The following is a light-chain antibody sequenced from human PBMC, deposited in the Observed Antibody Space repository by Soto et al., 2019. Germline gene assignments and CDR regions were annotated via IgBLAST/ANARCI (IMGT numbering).Light chain of an antibody. CDR1: SSDVGDYKY. CDR3: SSYTASNTLV. V-gene: IGLV2-14*01. J-gene: IGLJ1*01. CDR2: EVS. Sequence: QSALTQPASVSGSPGQSITISCTGTSSDVGDYKYVSWYQKHPGKAPKALIYEVSNRPSGVSNRFSGSKSGNTASLTISGLQAEYEADYYCSSYTASNTLVFGPGTKVTVL.